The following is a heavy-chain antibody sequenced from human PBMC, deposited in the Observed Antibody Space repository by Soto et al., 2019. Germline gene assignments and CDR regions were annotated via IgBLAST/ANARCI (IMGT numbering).Heavy chain of an antibody. Sequence: SETLSLTCAVYGGSFSGYYWSWIRQPPGKGLEWIGEINHSGSTNYNPSLKSRVTISVDTSKNQFSLKLSSVTAADTAVYYCARSSLYYYYGMDVWGQGTTVTVSS. CDR1: GGSFSGYY. J-gene: IGHJ6*02. D-gene: IGHD6-6*01. CDR3: ARSSLYYYYGMDV. CDR2: INHSGST. V-gene: IGHV4-34*01.